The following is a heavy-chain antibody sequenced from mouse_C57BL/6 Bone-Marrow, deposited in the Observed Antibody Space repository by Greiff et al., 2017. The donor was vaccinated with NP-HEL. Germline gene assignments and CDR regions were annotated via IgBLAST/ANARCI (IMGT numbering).Heavy chain of an antibody. CDR1: GYTFTSYG. CDR3: ARRVGSSFPEDFDY. J-gene: IGHJ2*01. CDR2: IYPRSGNT. V-gene: IGHV1-81*01. Sequence: QVQLKQSGAELARPGASVKLSCKASGYTFTSYGISWVKQRTGQGLEWIGEIYPRSGNTYYNEKFKGKATLTADKSSSTAYMELRSLTSEDSAVYFCARRVGSSFPEDFDYWGQGTTLTVSS. D-gene: IGHD1-1*01.